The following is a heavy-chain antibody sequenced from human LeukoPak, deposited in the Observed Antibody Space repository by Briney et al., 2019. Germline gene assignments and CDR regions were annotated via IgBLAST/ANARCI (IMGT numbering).Heavy chain of an antibody. CDR1: GHSISSGYY. CDR2: MYHRGST. J-gene: IGHJ6*03. V-gene: IGHV4-38-2*01. CDR3: ARHRGDNSNPRYYFHYMDV. Sequence: SETLSLTCSVSGHSISSGYYWGWIRQPPGKGLEWIGTMYHRGSTYYNPSLKSRVTMSGDTSKSHFSLKLSSVIAADAAVYYCARHRGDNSNPRYYFHYMDVWGKGTTVTVSS. D-gene: IGHD4-11*01.